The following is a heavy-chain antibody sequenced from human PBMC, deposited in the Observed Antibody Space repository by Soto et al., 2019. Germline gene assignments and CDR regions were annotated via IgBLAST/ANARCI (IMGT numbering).Heavy chain of an antibody. Sequence: EVQLVESGGCLVQPGGSLRLSCAASGFTFSSSWMNWVRQAPGKGLVWVAGIKEDGSEKYYVDFVKGRFTISRDNVENSLYLQMNSLRGEDSAVYFCARDRGYSSYDYWGLGTLVTVSS. CDR1: GFTFSSSW. CDR3: ARDRGYSSYDY. CDR2: IKEDGSEK. D-gene: IGHD5-18*01. J-gene: IGHJ4*02. V-gene: IGHV3-7*01.